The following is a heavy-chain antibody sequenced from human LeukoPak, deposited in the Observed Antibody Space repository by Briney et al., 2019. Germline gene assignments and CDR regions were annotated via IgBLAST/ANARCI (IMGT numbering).Heavy chain of an antibody. J-gene: IGHJ3*02. Sequence: NPGGSLRLSCAASGFTFSDYYMSWIRQAPGKGLEWVSYISSSGSTIYYADSVKGRFTISRDNAKNSLYLQMNSLRADDTAVYYCARDGYSPYAFDIWGQGTMVTVSS. CDR2: ISSSGSTI. CDR3: ARDGYSPYAFDI. CDR1: GFTFSDYY. V-gene: IGHV3-11*04. D-gene: IGHD5-24*01.